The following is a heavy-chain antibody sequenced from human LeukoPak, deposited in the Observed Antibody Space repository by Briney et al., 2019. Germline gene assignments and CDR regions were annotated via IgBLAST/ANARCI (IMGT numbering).Heavy chain of an antibody. V-gene: IGHV4-39*01. D-gene: IGHD6-19*01. J-gene: IGHJ4*02. Sequence: SETLSLTCTVSGGSITGYYWGWIRQPPGKGLEWIGSIYYSGSTYYNPPLKSRVTISVDTSKNQFSLKLSSVTAADTAVYYCASRIAVAGTAFDYWGQGTLVTVSS. CDR3: ASRIAVAGTAFDY. CDR2: IYYSGST. CDR1: GGSITGYY.